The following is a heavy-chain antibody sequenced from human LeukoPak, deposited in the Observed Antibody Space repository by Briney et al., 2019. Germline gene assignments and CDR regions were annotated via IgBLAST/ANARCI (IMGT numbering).Heavy chain of an antibody. Sequence: SETLSLTCTVSGGSISSYDWGWIRQPAGKGLEWIGRIYTSGSTNYNPSLKRRVTMSVDTSKNQFSLKLSSVTAADTAVYYCARDKSVDFWSGYYTLFDYWGQGTLVTVSS. J-gene: IGHJ4*02. V-gene: IGHV4-4*07. CDR2: IYTSGST. CDR1: GGSISSYD. CDR3: ARDKSVDFWSGYYTLFDY. D-gene: IGHD3-3*01.